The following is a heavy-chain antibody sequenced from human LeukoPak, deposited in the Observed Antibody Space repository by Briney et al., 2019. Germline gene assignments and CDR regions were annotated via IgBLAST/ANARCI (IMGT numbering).Heavy chain of an antibody. CDR3: ARDKQWLVGYFDY. D-gene: IGHD6-19*01. CDR2: ISSSSSYI. J-gene: IGHJ4*02. CDR1: GFTFSSYS. Sequence: GGSLRLSCAASGFTFSSYSMNWVRQAPGKGLEWVPSISSSSSYIYYADSVKGRFTISRDNAKNSLYLQMNSLRAEDTAAYYCARDKQWLVGYFDYWGQGTLVTVSS. V-gene: IGHV3-21*01.